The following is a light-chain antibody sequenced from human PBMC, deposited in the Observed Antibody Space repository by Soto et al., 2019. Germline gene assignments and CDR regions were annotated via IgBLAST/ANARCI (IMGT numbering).Light chain of an antibody. CDR2: DAS. V-gene: IGKV1-5*01. CDR3: QQDYNLPT. Sequence: DIQMTQSPSTLSASVGYRFTITCRASQSISSWLAWYQQKPGKAPKLLIYDASSLESGVPSRLSGSGSGTEFTLTISSLQPEDSAVYYCQQDYNLPTFGQGTKVDIK. CDR1: QSISSW. J-gene: IGKJ1*01.